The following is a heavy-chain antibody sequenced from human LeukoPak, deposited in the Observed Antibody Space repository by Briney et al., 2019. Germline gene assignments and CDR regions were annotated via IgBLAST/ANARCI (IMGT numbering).Heavy chain of an antibody. CDR1: GYTFTSYG. CDR2: ISAYNGNT. D-gene: IGHD1-1*01. J-gene: IGHJ6*03. V-gene: IGHV1-18*01. CDR3: ARDGAERPHYMDV. Sequence: GASVKVSCKASGYTFTSYGISWVRQAPGQGLEWMGWISAYNGNTNYAQSFQGRVTMTTDTSTTTAYMELRGLTSDDTAIYYCARDGAERPHYMDVWGKGTTVTVSS.